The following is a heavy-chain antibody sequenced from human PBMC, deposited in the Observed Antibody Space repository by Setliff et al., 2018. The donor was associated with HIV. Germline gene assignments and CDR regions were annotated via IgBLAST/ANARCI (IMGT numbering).Heavy chain of an antibody. CDR1: GYTFTTFG. CDR3: ARYGSDWFFDL. J-gene: IGHJ2*01. Sequence: GASVKVSCKASGYTFTTFGLSWVRQAPGQGLEWMGWTNTETGTPMYAQGFTGRFVFSLDTSISTAYLQIDSLNAEDTAVYYCARYGSDWFFDLWGRGTLVTVSS. V-gene: IGHV7-4-1*01. CDR2: TNTETGTP. D-gene: IGHD4-17*01.